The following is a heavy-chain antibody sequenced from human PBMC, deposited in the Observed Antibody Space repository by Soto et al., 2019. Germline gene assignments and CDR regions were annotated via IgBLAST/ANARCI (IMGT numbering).Heavy chain of an antibody. CDR3: ARKVPGSTSRPDYWYFDL. CDR1: GFTFINFA. D-gene: IGHD3-10*01. Sequence: EVQLLESGGGLVQPGGSLRLSCAGSGFTFINFAMNWVRQAPGKGLEWGSTISGGGDAAFFADSVRGRFTISRYNSKDTVTLQMNSLGVDDTAVYYCARKVPGSTSRPDYWYFDLWGRGTLVTVSS. V-gene: IGHV3-23*01. CDR2: ISGGGDAA. J-gene: IGHJ2*01.